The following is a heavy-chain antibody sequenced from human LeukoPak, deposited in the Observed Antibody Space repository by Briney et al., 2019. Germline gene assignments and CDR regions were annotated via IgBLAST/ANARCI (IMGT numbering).Heavy chain of an antibody. J-gene: IGHJ4*02. V-gene: IGHV3-23*01. CDR2: ISGGGGST. Sequence: PGGSLRLSCAASGFTFSSYGMTWVRQAPGKGLEWVAPGKGLEWVSAISGGGGSTYYTDSVKGRFTVSRDNSKNTLYLQMNSLRAEDTAVYYCAKDLFDYWGQGTLVTVSS. CDR1: GFTFSSYG. CDR3: AKDLFDY.